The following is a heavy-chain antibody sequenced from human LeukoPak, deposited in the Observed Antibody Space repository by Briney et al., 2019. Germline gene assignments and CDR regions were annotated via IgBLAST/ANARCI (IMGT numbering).Heavy chain of an antibody. CDR1: GFTFTDFY. CDR3: ARTSIAARPVVLYYFDY. D-gene: IGHD6-6*01. Sequence: GGSLRLSCAASGFTFTDFYMNWIRQAPGKGLEWVSGINWNGGSTGYADSVKGRFTISRDNAKNSLYLQMNSLRAEDTALYYCARTSIAARPVVLYYFDYWGQGTLVTVSS. CDR2: INWNGGST. V-gene: IGHV3-20*04. J-gene: IGHJ4*02.